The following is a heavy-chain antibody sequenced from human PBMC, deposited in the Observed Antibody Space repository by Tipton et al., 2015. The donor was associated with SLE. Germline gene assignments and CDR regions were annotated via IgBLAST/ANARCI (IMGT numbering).Heavy chain of an antibody. V-gene: IGHV4-39*07. J-gene: IGHJ3*02. D-gene: IGHD3-22*01. CDR1: GGSISSSSYY. Sequence: TLSLTCTVSGGSISSSSYYWGWIRQPPGKGLEWIGSIYYSGSTNYNPSLKSRVTMSVDTSKNQFSLKLSSVTAADTAVYYCARVPYYYDSSGYYYLDAFDIWGQGTMVTVSS. CDR2: IYYSGST. CDR3: ARVPYYYDSSGYYYLDAFDI.